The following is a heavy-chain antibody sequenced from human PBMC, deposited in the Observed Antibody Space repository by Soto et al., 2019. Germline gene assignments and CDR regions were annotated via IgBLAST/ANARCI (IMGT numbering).Heavy chain of an antibody. CDR1: GFTFSSYA. CDR2: ISYDGSNE. D-gene: IGHD5-18*01. J-gene: IGHJ2*01. Sequence: QVQLVESGGGVVQPGRSLRLSCAASGFTFSSYAMHWVRQAPAKGLEWVAVISYDGSNEYYADSVKGRFTISRDNSKNTLYLHMNRLTAGETAACYCARVPLWGTAMVCWYFDLWGRGTLVTVSS. CDR3: ARVPLWGTAMVCWYFDL. V-gene: IGHV3-30-3*01.